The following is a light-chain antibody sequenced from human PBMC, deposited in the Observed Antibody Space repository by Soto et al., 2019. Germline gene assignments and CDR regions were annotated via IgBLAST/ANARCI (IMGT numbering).Light chain of an antibody. J-gene: IGKJ1*01. CDR3: QQYNSYLWT. Sequence: DIQMTQSPFTLSASVGDRVTITCRASQSISSWLAWYQQKPGKAPKLLIYKASTLESGVPSNFSGSGSGTEFTLTISSLQPEDFATYYCQQYNSYLWTFGQGTKVDIK. CDR1: QSISSW. V-gene: IGKV1-5*03. CDR2: KAS.